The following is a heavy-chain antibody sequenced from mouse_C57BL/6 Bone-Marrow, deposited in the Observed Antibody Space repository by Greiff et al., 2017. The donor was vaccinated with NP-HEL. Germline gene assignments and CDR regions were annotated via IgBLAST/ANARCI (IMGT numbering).Heavy chain of an antibody. CDR1: GFSLSTFGMG. J-gene: IGHJ3*01. CDR3: ARIGVTTALANPH. CDR2: IWWDDDK. V-gene: IGHV8-8*01. Sequence: QVTLKVSGPGILQPSQTLSLTCSFSGFSLSTFGMGVGWIRQPSGQGLEWLAHIWWDDDKYYNPALKSRLTISKDTSKNQVFLKIANVDTADTATYYCARIGVTTALANPHWGQGTLVTVSA. D-gene: IGHD1-2*01.